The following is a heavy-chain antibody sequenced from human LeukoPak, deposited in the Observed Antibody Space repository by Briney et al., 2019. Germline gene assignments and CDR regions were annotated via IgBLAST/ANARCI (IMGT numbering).Heavy chain of an antibody. V-gene: IGHV3-66*03. CDR2: IYSGTI. CDR3: AKERTPRYSSAWPLDY. J-gene: IGHJ4*02. D-gene: IGHD6-19*01. Sequence: GGSLRLSCTVSGFTVSSNSMSWVRQAPGKGLEWVSFIYSGTIHYSDSVKGRFTISRDNSKNTLYLQMNSLRAEDTAMYYCAKERTPRYSSAWPLDYWGQGTLVTVSS. CDR1: GFTVSSNS.